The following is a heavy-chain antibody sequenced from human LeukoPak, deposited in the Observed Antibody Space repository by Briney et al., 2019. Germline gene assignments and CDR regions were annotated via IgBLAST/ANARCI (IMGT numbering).Heavy chain of an antibody. CDR2: IIPILGTA. D-gene: IGHD1-7*01. V-gene: IGHV1-69*10. J-gene: IGHJ4*02. CDR3: GGGMGLELDY. CDR1: GGTFSSYA. Sequence: GASVKVSCKASGGTFSSYAISWVRQAPGQGLEWMGGIIPILGTANYAQKFQGRVTITADKSTSTAYMELSSLRSEDTAVYYCGGGMGLELDYWGQGTLVTVSS.